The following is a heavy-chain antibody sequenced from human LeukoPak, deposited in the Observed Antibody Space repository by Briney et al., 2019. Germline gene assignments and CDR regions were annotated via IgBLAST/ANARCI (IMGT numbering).Heavy chain of an antibody. J-gene: IGHJ3*02. Sequence: ASVKVSCKASGYTFTGYYMHWVRQAPGQGLEWMGWINPNSGGTNYAQKFQGWVTMTRDTSISTAYMEPSRLRSDDTAVYYCARDGAFGPVAGTDDAFDIWGQGTMVTVSS. CDR1: GYTFTGYY. V-gene: IGHV1-2*04. CDR2: INPNSGGT. CDR3: ARDGAFGPVAGTDDAFDI. D-gene: IGHD6-19*01.